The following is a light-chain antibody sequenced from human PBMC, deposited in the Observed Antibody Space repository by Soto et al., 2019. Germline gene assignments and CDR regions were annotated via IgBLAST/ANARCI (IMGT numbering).Light chain of an antibody. J-gene: IGKJ1*01. V-gene: IGKV1-5*01. CDR2: DAS. Sequence: DIQMTQSPSTLSASVGDRVTIACRASQSISNWLAWYQQKPGKAPKLLIHDASRLESGVPSKFSGSRYGTEFTLTLSSLQPDDFATYYCQQYYPYSRPFGQGTKVEVK. CDR3: QQYYPYSRP. CDR1: QSISNW.